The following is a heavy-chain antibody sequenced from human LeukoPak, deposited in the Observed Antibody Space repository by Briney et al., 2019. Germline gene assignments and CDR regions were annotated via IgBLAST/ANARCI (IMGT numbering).Heavy chain of an antibody. D-gene: IGHD3-9*01. CDR2: INPNTGGT. CDR3: ARHHPGYDLTGYYLGY. Sequence: ASVRVSCKTSGYTFTGYYIHWVRQTPGQGLECIGWINPNTGGTNYAQKFQGRVTMTRDTSIYTAYMDLSSLTSDDTAVFYCARHHPGYDLTGYYLGYWGQGTLVTVSS. CDR1: GYTFTGYY. J-gene: IGHJ4*02. V-gene: IGHV1-2*02.